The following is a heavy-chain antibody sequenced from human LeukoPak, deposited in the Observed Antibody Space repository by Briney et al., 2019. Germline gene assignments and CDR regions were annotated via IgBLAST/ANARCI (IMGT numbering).Heavy chain of an antibody. CDR3: ARPTRRDAYSGVDY. J-gene: IGHJ4*02. CDR1: GGSISSYYW. V-gene: IGHV3-74*01. D-gene: IGHD5-24*01. CDR2: INSDGSST. Sequence: LSLTCTVSGGSISSYYWTHWVRQAPGKGLVWDSRINSDGSSTSYADSVKGRFTISRDNAKNTLYLQMNSPRAEDTAVYYCARPTRRDAYSGVDYWGQGTLVTVSS.